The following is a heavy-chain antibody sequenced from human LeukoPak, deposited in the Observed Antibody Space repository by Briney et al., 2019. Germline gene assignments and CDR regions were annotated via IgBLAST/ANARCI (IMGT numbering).Heavy chain of an antibody. CDR1: GFTLSSYW. CDR3: ARDLYDFWSDYSNWCDR. CDR2: IDRDGSTT. Sequence: GGSLRLSCAASGFTLSSYWMHWVRQAPGKGLEWVSRIDRDGSTTTYADSVKGRFTISRDNAKNKLYLEMNSLRAEDSAVSYCARDLYDFWSDYSNWCDRWGEGNLVTVSS. J-gene: IGHJ5*02. V-gene: IGHV3-74*01. D-gene: IGHD3-3*01.